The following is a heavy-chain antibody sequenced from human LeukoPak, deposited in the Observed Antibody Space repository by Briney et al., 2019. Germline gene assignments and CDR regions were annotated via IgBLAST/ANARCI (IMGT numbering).Heavy chain of an antibody. D-gene: IGHD4-23*01. Sequence: PSETLSLTCTVSGGSISSGGYYWSWIRQHPGKGLEWIGYIYYSGSTYYNPSLKSRVTMSVDTSKNQFSLKLSSVTAADTAVYYCASGSGYGGNSDAFDIWGQGTMVTVSS. CDR2: IYYSGST. J-gene: IGHJ3*02. V-gene: IGHV4-31*03. CDR3: ASGSGYGGNSDAFDI. CDR1: GGSISSGGYY.